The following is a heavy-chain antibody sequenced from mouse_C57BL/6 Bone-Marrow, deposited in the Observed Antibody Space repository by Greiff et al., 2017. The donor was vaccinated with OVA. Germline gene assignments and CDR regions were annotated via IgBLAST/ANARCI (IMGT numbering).Heavy chain of an antibody. Sequence: QVHVKQPGAELVKPGASVKLSCKASGYTFTSYWMHWVKQRPGQGLEWIGMIHPNSGSTNYNEKFKSKATLTVDKSSSTAYMQLSSLTSEDSAVYDCAKYGSSSHYAMDYWGQGTSVTVSS. CDR2: IHPNSGST. V-gene: IGHV1-64*01. D-gene: IGHD1-1*01. CDR3: AKYGSSSHYAMDY. CDR1: GYTFTSYW. J-gene: IGHJ4*01.